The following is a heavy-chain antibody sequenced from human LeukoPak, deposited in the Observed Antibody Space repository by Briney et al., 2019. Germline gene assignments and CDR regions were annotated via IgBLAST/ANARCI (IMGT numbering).Heavy chain of an antibody. J-gene: IGHJ4*02. D-gene: IGHD5-12*01. CDR1: GFTFSDYY. V-gene: IGHV3-11*04. Sequence: PGGSLRLSCAASGFTFSDYYMSWIRQAPGKGLEWVSYISSSGSTIYYADSVKGRFTISRDNAKNSLYLQMNSLRAEDTAVYYCARPMEPQVDIVADYCGQGTLVTVSS. CDR2: ISSSGSTI. CDR3: ARPMEPQVDIVADY.